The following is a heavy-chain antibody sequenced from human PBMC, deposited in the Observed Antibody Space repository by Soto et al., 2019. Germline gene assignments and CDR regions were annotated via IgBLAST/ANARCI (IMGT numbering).Heavy chain of an antibody. CDR1: GFTFNSFG. J-gene: IGHJ4*02. CDR2: ISFDSSNI. CDR3: AKDQGRIVTATRELDY. D-gene: IGHD1-26*01. Sequence: QVQLVQSGGGVVQPGKSLRLSCAASGFTFNSFGMHWVRQAPGKGLEWVALISFDSSNINYADSVRGRFTISSDDSKNILYLQMDSLRSEDTAVYYYAKDQGRIVTATRELDYWGQGTLVTVSS. V-gene: IGHV3-30*18.